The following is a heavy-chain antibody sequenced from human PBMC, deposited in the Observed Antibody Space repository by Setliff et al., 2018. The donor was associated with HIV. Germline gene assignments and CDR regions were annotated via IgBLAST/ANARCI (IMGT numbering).Heavy chain of an antibody. CDR3: ARGSRIVQLWLPNYFDY. D-gene: IGHD5-18*01. CDR1: GYTFTSYA. V-gene: IGHV1-3*01. J-gene: IGHJ4*02. CDR2: INAGNGNT. Sequence: ASVKVSCKAYGYTFTSYAMHWVRQAPGQRLEWMGWINAGNGNTKYSQKFQGRVTITRDISASTAYMELSSLGSEDTAVYYCARGSRIVQLWLPNYFDYWGQGTLVTVSS.